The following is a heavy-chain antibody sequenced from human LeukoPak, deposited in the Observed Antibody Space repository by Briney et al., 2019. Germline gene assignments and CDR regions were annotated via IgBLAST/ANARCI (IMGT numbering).Heavy chain of an antibody. J-gene: IGHJ1*01. CDR3: ARTTRVTPDGRAEYFED. D-gene: IGHD4-11*01. CDR2: KSGAGRD. Sequence: SETLSLTCSVSGVSISTYYWSWLRQPPGKGLEWVGYKSGAGRDLYNPSLKSRVTISVDASENQFSLSLRSVTAADTAMYYCARTTRVTPDGRAEYFEDWGQGTLVIVSS. CDR1: GVSISTYY. V-gene: IGHV4-59*03.